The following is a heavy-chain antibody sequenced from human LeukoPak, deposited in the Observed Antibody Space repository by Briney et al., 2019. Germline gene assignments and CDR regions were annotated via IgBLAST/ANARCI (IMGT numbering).Heavy chain of an antibody. CDR1: GGSISSSSYY. V-gene: IGHV4-39*01. Sequence: SETLSLTCTVSGGSISSSSYYWGWIRQPPGKGLEWIGSIYYSGSTYYNPSLKSRVTISVDTSKNQFSQKLSSVTAADTAVYYCARRYGNLSARFDYWGQGTLVTVSS. CDR2: IYYSGST. CDR3: ARRYGNLSARFDY. J-gene: IGHJ4*02. D-gene: IGHD1-7*01.